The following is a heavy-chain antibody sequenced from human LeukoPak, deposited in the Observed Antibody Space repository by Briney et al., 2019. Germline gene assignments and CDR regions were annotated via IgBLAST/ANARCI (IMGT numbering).Heavy chain of an antibody. D-gene: IGHD3-22*01. J-gene: IGHJ2*01. CDR2: ISGSGESI. CDR3: ARAYYDSSGPPYWYFDL. CDR1: GFTFSSYW. Sequence: GGSLRLSCAAPGFTFSSYWMSWVRQAPGKGLEWVSRISGSGESIYYADSVKGRFTISRDNSKNTLYLQMNSLRAEDTAVYYCARAYYDSSGPPYWYFDLWGRGTLVTVSS. V-gene: IGHV3-23*01.